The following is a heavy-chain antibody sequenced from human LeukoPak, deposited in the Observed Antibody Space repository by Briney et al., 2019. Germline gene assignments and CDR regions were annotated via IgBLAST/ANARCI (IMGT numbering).Heavy chain of an antibody. D-gene: IGHD3-10*01. J-gene: IGHJ4*02. CDR3: ERRPPRHYYGSGSDVGMV. V-gene: IGHV4-39*01. CDR1: GGSISSSSYY. Sequence: KPSETLSLTCTGSGGSISSSSYYWGWIRQPPGKGLEWIWSIYYSGSPYYNPSLKSRVTISVDTSKNQFSLKLSSVTAADTAVYYCERRPPRHYYGSGSDVGMVWGQGTLVTVSS. CDR2: IYYSGSP.